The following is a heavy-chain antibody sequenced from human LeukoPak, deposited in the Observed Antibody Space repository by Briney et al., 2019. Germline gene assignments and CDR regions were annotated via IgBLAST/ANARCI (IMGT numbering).Heavy chain of an antibody. CDR1: GGSISSGGYS. CDR2: IYTSGST. Sequence: PSETLSLTCAVSGGSISSGGYSWSWIRQPAGKGLEWIGRIYTSGSTNYNPSLKSRVTMSVDTSKNQFSLKLSSVTAADTAVYYCASDLAARASEYYFDYWGQGTLVTVSS. CDR3: ASDLAARASEYYFDY. D-gene: IGHD6-6*01. J-gene: IGHJ4*02. V-gene: IGHV4-61*02.